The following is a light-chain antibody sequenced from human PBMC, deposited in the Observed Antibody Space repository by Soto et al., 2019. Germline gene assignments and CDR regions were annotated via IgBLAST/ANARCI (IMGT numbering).Light chain of an antibody. CDR3: QQSYSTPRT. CDR1: QSISSY. J-gene: IGKJ1*01. V-gene: IGKV1-39*01. Sequence: DIKMTQSPSSLSASVVDRVTITCRASQSISSYLNWYQQKPGKAPKLLIYAASSLQSGVPSRFSGSGSGTDFTLTISSLQPEDFATYYCQQSYSTPRTFGQGTKVDIK. CDR2: AAS.